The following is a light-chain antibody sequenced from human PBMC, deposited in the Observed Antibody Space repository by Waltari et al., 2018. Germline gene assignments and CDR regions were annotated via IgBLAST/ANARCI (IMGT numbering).Light chain of an antibody. CDR1: SGHSSNV. V-gene: IGLV4-69*01. Sequence: QLVVTQSPSASASLGASVKLTCTLSSGHSSNVIAWLQQQPEKGPRYLTKVNSDGSHSKGDEIPDGFSGSSSGAERYLTISNLQSEDEADYYCQTGGHGTWVFGGGTKLTVL. J-gene: IGLJ3*02. CDR3: QTGGHGTWV. CDR2: VNSDGSH.